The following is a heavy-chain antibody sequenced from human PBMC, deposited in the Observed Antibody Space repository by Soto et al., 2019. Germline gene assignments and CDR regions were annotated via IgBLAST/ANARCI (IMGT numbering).Heavy chain of an antibody. Sequence: SETLSLTCAVYGGSFSGYYWSWIRQPPGKGLEWIGKINHSGCTNYNPSLKSRVTISVDTSKNQFSLKLRYVTAADTAVYYCARGIITGTKGIDYWGQGTLGTGSS. CDR1: GGSFSGYY. J-gene: IGHJ4*02. D-gene: IGHD1-20*01. CDR2: INHSGCT. V-gene: IGHV4-34*01. CDR3: ARGIITGTKGIDY.